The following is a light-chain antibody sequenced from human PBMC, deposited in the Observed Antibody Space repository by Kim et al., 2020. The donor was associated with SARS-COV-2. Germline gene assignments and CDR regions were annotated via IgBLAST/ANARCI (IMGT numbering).Light chain of an antibody. V-gene: IGKV1-39*01. CDR3: QQSYSTPPT. Sequence: SASVGDRVTITCRASQSISSYLNGYQQKPGKAPKLLIYAASSLQSGVPSSFSGSGSGTDFTLTISSLQPEDFATYYCQQSYSTPPTFGQGTKLEI. CDR2: AAS. CDR1: QSISSY. J-gene: IGKJ2*01.